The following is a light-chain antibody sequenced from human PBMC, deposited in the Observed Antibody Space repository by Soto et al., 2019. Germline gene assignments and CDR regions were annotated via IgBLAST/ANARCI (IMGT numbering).Light chain of an antibody. Sequence: IRMTQSPSSLSASVGDRVTITCRASQSISSYLNWYQQKPGKAPKLLIYAASSLQSGVPSRFSGSGSGTDFTLTISSLQPEDFSTYYCQQSYSTPWGFGQGTKLYIK. J-gene: IGKJ1*01. CDR3: QQSYSTPWG. CDR1: QSISSY. CDR2: AAS. V-gene: IGKV1-39*01.